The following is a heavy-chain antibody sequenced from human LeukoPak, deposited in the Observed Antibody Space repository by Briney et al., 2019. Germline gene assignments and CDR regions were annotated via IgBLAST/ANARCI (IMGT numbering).Heavy chain of an antibody. V-gene: IGHV4-61*02. CDR2: IYTSGST. CDR3: ASLLSSGWYGYFDL. Sequence: PSETLSLTCTVSGGSISSSSYYWSWIRQPAGKGLEWIGRIYTSGSTNYNPSLKSRVTISVDTSKNQFSLKLSSVTAADTAVYYCASLLSSGWYGYFDLWGRGTLVTVSS. CDR1: GGSISSSSYY. J-gene: IGHJ2*01. D-gene: IGHD6-19*01.